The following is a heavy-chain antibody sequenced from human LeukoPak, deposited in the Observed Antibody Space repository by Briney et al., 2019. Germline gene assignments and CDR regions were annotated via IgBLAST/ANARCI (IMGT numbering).Heavy chain of an antibody. CDR2: IIPILGIA. Sequence: SVKVYCKASGGTFSSYAISWVRQAPGQGLEWMGRIIPILGIANYAQKFQGRVTITADKSTSTAYMELSSLRSEDTAVYYCAREAPMVRGVKAGPNDYWGQGTLVTVSS. J-gene: IGHJ4*02. CDR3: AREAPMVRGVKAGPNDY. CDR1: GGTFSSYA. D-gene: IGHD3-10*01. V-gene: IGHV1-69*04.